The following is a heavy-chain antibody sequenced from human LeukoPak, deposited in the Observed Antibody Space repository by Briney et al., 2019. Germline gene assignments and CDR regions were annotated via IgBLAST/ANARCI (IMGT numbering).Heavy chain of an antibody. V-gene: IGHV1-18*01. CDR3: ARDLIVVVPAAILDPRFDP. CDR1: GYTFTSYG. J-gene: IGHJ5*02. Sequence: ASVKVSCKASGYTFTSYGISWVRQAPGQGLEWMGWISAYNGNTNYAQKLQGRVTMTTDTSTSTAYMELRSLRSDDPAVYYCARDLIVVVPAAILDPRFDPWGQGTLVTVS. CDR2: ISAYNGNT. D-gene: IGHD2-2*01.